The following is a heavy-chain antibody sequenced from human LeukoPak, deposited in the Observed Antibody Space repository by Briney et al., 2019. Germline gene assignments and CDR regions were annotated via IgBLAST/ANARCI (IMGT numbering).Heavy chain of an antibody. CDR2: ISWNSGRI. Sequence: GGSLRLSCAASGFTFDDYAMYWVRQAPGKGLEWVSGISWNSGRIGYDDSVKGRFTISRDNAKNSLYLQMNSLRDEDTAFYYCAKGRGSGSYFAKDDAFDMWGQGAMVTVSS. V-gene: IGHV3-9*01. CDR3: AKGRGSGSYFAKDDAFDM. CDR1: GFTFDDYA. J-gene: IGHJ3*02. D-gene: IGHD3-10*01.